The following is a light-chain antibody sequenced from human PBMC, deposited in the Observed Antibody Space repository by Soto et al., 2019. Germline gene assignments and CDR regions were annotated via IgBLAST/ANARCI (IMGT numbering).Light chain of an antibody. Sequence: DIPMTQSPSSLSASVGDRVTITCRASQSIGKYLNWYQQKPGKAPKLLIYAASSLQSGVPSSFSGSGSGTDFTLTISSLQPEDFAAYYCQQSYTYPYTFGQGTNLEIK. CDR2: AAS. CDR1: QSIGKY. V-gene: IGKV1-39*01. J-gene: IGKJ2*01. CDR3: QQSYTYPYT.